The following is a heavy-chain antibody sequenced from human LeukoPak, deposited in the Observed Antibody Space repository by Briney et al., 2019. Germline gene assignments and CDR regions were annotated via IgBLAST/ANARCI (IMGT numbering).Heavy chain of an antibody. D-gene: IGHD5-12*01. V-gene: IGHV3-23*01. CDR2: ISGSGGST. CDR3: AKDTQLVVATPGDY. J-gene: IGHJ4*02. CDR1: GFTFSSYA. Sequence: GGSLRLSCAASGFTFSSYAMSWVRQAPGKGLEWVSAISGSGGSTYYADSVKGRFTISRDNSKNTLYLQMNSLRAEDTAVYYCAKDTQLVVATPGDYWGQGTLVTVSS.